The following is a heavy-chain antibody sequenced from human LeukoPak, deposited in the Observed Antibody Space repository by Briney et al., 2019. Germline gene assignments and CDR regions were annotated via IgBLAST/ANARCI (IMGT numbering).Heavy chain of an antibody. CDR1: GGTFSSYA. CDR3: ARADSSGYYPSFFNY. CDR2: IIPIFGTA. J-gene: IGHJ4*02. V-gene: IGHV1-69*13. D-gene: IGHD3-22*01. Sequence: SVQVSCKASGGTFSSYAISWVRQAPGQGLEWMGGIIPIFGTANYAQKFQGRVTITADESTSTAYMELSSLRSEDTAVYYCARADSSGYYPSFFNYWGQGTLVTVSS.